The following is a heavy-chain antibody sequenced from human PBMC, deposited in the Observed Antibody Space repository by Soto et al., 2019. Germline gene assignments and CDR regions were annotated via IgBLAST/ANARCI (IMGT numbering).Heavy chain of an antibody. J-gene: IGHJ6*02. Sequence: ASVKVSCKASGFTFTSSAVQWVRQARGQRLEWIGWIVVGSGNTNYAQKFQERVTITRDMSTSTAYMELSSLRSEDTAVYYCAAGGGYCSSTSCYLYYYGMDVWGQGTTVTVSS. D-gene: IGHD2-2*01. CDR2: IVVGSGNT. CDR3: AAGGGYCSSTSCYLYYYGMDV. CDR1: GFTFTSSA. V-gene: IGHV1-58*01.